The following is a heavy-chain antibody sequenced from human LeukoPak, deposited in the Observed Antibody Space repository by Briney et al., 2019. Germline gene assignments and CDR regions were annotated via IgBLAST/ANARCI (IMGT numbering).Heavy chain of an antibody. Sequence: GASVKVSCKVSGYTLTELSMHWVRQAPGKGLEWMGGFDPEDGETIYAQKFQGRVTMTRDTSTSTVYMELSSLRSEDTAVYYCARDPSGSYYFEDYWGQGTLVTVSS. V-gene: IGHV1-24*01. CDR1: GYTLTELS. J-gene: IGHJ4*02. CDR3: ARDPSGSYYFEDY. D-gene: IGHD1-26*01. CDR2: FDPEDGET.